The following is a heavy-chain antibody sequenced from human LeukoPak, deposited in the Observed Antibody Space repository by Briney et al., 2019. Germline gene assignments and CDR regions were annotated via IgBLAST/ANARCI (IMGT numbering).Heavy chain of an antibody. CDR3: ARVDCSSTSCYAYYYYMDV. CDR1: GFTFSSHA. J-gene: IGHJ6*03. D-gene: IGHD2-2*01. Sequence: GGSLRLSCAVSGFTFSSHAMTWVRLAPGKGLEWVSGISGSYGGTYYADSVQGRFIISRDNSKNTLYLQMNSLRAEDTAVYYCARVDCSSTSCYAYYYYMDVWGKGTTVTVSS. CDR2: ISGSYGGT. V-gene: IGHV3-23*01.